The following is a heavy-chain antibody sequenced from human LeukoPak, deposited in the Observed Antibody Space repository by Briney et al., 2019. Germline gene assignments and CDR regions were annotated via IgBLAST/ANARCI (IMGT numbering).Heavy chain of an antibody. V-gene: IGHV1-69*13. CDR2: IIPIFGTA. CDR1: GGTFSSYT. J-gene: IGHJ4*02. Sequence: SVKVSCKASGGTFSSYTISWVRQAPGQGLEWMGGIIPIFGTANYAQKFQGRVTITADESTSTAYMELSSLRSEDTAVYYCASIGYCSSTSCYKGRDWGQGTLVTVSS. CDR3: ASIGYCSSTSCYKGRD. D-gene: IGHD2-2*02.